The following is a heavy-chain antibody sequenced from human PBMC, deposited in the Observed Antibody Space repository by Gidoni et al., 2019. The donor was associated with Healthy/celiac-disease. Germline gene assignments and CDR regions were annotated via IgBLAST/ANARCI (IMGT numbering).Heavy chain of an antibody. J-gene: IGHJ4*02. CDR1: GFTFSSYW. CDR3: ARAFGYCSGGSCQTFDY. V-gene: IGHV3-7*01. Sequence: EVQLVESGGGLVQPGGSLRLSCAASGFTFSSYWMSWVRQAPGKGLEWVANIKQDGSEKYYVDSGKGRFTISRDNAKNSLYLQMNSLRAEDTAVYYCARAFGYCSGGSCQTFDYWGQGTLVTVSS. CDR2: IKQDGSEK. D-gene: IGHD2-15*01.